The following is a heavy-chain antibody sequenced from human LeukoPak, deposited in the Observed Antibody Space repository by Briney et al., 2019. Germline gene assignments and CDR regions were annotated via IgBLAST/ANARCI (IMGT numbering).Heavy chain of an antibody. J-gene: IGHJ5*01. CDR3: ARVPGSSSGMWWFYNWFDS. CDR1: GGSFSGYY. Sequence: ASETLSLTCAVYGGSFSGYYWSWIRQPPGRGLEWIGEINHSGSTNYNPSLKSRVTISVDTSKNQFSLKLSSVTAADTAVYYCARVPGSSSGMWWFYNWFDSWGQGTLVTVSS. D-gene: IGHD6-6*01. CDR2: INHSGST. V-gene: IGHV4-34*01.